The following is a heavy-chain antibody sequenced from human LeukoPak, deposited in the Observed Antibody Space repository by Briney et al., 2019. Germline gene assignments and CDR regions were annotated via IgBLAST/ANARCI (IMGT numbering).Heavy chain of an antibody. Sequence: PGGSLRLSCAASGFNFNTYSMNWVRQAPGKGLEWVGRIRSKTDGGTIDYAAPVKGRFTISRDDSKNTLFLQMNSLKTEDTAVYYCTTARPATADRWGQGTLVTVSS. V-gene: IGHV3-15*01. J-gene: IGHJ5*02. CDR2: IRSKTDGGTI. D-gene: IGHD6-6*01. CDR1: GFNFNTYS. CDR3: TTARPATADR.